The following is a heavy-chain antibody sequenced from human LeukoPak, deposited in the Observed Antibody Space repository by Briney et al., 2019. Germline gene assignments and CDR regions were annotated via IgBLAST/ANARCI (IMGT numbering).Heavy chain of an antibody. D-gene: IGHD3-22*01. CDR3: ARVSDSSRYYLLDY. CDR1: GGSFSGYY. CDR2: INHSGST. Sequence: SETLSLTCAVYGGSFSGYYWSWIRQPPGKGLEWIGEINHSGSTNYNPSLKSRVTISVDTSKNQFSLKLSSVTAADTAVYYCARVSDSSRYYLLDYWGQGTLVTVSS. J-gene: IGHJ4*02. V-gene: IGHV4-34*01.